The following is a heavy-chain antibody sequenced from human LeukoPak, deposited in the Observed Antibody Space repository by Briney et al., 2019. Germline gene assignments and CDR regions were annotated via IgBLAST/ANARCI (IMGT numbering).Heavy chain of an antibody. Sequence: GGSPRLSCAASGFTFSTYSMNWVRQAPGKGLEWVSSISSSNSNIYYADSMKGRFTISRDNAKNSLYLQMNSLRGEDTAVYYCARSGALDTAVVIWFDPWGQGTLVIVSS. D-gene: IGHD5-18*01. J-gene: IGHJ5*02. CDR3: ARSGALDTAVVIWFDP. CDR2: ISSSNSNI. CDR1: GFTFSTYS. V-gene: IGHV3-21*01.